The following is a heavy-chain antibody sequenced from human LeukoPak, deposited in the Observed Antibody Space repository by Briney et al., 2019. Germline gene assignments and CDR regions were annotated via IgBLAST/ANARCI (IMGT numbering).Heavy chain of an antibody. D-gene: IGHD5-18*01. V-gene: IGHV3-30-3*01. CDR3: ARDGDVDTAMVAAFDY. J-gene: IGHJ4*02. CDR1: GFTFSSCA. Sequence: GRSLRLSCAASGFTFSSCAMHWVRQAPGKGLEWVAVISYDGSNKYYADSVKGRFTISRDNSKNTLYLQMNSLRAEDTAVYYCARDGDVDTAMVAAFDYWGQGTLVTVSS. CDR2: ISYDGSNK.